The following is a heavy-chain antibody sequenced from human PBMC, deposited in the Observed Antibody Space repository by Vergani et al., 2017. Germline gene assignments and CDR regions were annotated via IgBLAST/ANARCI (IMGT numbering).Heavy chain of an antibody. J-gene: IGHJ6*03. D-gene: IGHD1-1*01. CDR3: AKMCNWDDSYFYCMDV. Sequence: EVQLVETGGGLIQPGGSLRLSCVVSGFSVSNNYMSWVRHRPGKGLEWVSFIFTGGTTYYEDSVEGRFTISRDKSKNTVHLQMNSLTAEDTAVYYCAKMCNWDDSYFYCMDVWGKGTTVTVSS. CDR2: IFTGGTT. V-gene: IGHV3-53*02. CDR1: GFSVSNNY.